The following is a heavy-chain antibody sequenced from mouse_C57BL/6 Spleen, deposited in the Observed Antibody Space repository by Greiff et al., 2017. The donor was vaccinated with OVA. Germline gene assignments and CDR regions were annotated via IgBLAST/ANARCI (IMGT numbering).Heavy chain of an antibody. CDR3: ARRSALYAMDY. CDR1: GYTFTSYW. Sequence: QVQLQQPGAELVMPGASVKLSCKASGYTFTSYWMHWVKQRPGQGLEWIGEIDPSDSYTNYNQKFKGKSTLTVDKSSNTAYMQLSSLTSEYSAVDYCARRSALYAMDYWGQGTSVTVSS. J-gene: IGHJ4*01. CDR2: IDPSDSYT. V-gene: IGHV1-69*01.